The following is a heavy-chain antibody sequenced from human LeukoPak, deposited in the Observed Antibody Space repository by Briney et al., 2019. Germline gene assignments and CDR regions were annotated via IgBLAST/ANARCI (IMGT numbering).Heavy chain of an antibody. CDR3: ARHQQLEYYFDY. CDR2: ISWDGGST. D-gene: IGHD6-13*01. V-gene: IGHV3-43*01. Sequence: GGSLRLSCAASGFTFDDYTMHWVRQAPGKGLEWVSLISWDGGSTYYADSVKGRFTISRDNAKNSLYLQMNSLRAEDTALYYCARHQQLEYYFDYWGQGTLVTVSS. J-gene: IGHJ4*02. CDR1: GFTFDDYT.